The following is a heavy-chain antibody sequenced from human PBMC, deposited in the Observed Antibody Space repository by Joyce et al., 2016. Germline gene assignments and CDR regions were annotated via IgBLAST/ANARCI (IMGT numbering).Heavy chain of an antibody. CDR3: AKDSFSKGDH. Sequence: EVQLVESGGGLVQPGGSLRLSCAASGLSFSSYWMSWVRQAPGKGLEWVANIDQDGSGTYYVPSVSGRFTISRDNAKNSLYLQMNSLRAEDTAVYYCAKDSFSKGDHWGQGTLVIVSS. D-gene: IGHD2-21*01. CDR2: IDQDGSGT. J-gene: IGHJ4*02. CDR1: GLSFSSYW. V-gene: IGHV3-7*01.